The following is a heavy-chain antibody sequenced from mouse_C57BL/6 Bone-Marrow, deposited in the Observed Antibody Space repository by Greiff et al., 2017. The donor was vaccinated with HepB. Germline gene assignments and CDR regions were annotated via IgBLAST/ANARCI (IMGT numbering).Heavy chain of an antibody. D-gene: IGHD2-2*01. V-gene: IGHV14-2*01. J-gene: IGHJ4*01. Sequence: EVQGVESGAELVKPGASVKLSCTASGFNIKDYYMHWVKQRTEQGLEWIGRIDPEDGETKYAPKFQGKATITADTSSNTAYLQLSSLTSEDTAVYYCASSYGYDRVYAMDYWGQGTSVTVSS. CDR3: ASSYGYDRVYAMDY. CDR2: IDPEDGET. CDR1: GFNIKDYY.